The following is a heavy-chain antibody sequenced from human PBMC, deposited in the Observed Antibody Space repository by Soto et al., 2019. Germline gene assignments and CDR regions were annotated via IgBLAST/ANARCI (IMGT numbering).Heavy chain of an antibody. V-gene: IGHV3-23*01. J-gene: IGHJ3*02. Sequence: EVQLLESGGGLVQPGGSLRLSCAASGFAFRSYDMNWVRQAPGKGLEWVSRISGSGGRTDYADSVKGRFTISRDNSKNTLNLQMNSLGAEDTAVDYCANVDIVATIELDHDVFDIWGQGTMVTVS. CDR1: GFAFRSYD. D-gene: IGHD5-12*01. CDR3: ANVDIVATIELDHDVFDI. CDR2: ISGSGGRT.